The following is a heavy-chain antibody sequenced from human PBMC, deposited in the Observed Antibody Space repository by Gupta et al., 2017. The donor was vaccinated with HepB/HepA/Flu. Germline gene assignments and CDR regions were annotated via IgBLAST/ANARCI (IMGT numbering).Heavy chain of an antibody. D-gene: IGHD6-19*01. V-gene: IGHV3-7*01. CDR1: GFTFSSYW. J-gene: IGHJ4*02. Sequence: EVQLVESGGGLVEPGGSRRLSCGASGFTFSSYWMSWVCQAPGKGLEWVANIKQDGSEKYYVDSVKGRFTISRDNAKISLYLQMNSLRAEDTAVYYCAREKGKQWLVPVPDYWGQGTLVTVSS. CDR3: AREKGKQWLVPVPDY. CDR2: IKQDGSEK.